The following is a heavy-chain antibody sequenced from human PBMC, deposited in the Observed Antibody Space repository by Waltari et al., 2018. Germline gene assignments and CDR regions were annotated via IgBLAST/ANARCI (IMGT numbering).Heavy chain of an antibody. V-gene: IGHV4-4*02. D-gene: IGHD2-15*01. CDR3: ARDRGRGLYLDT. J-gene: IGHJ4*02. CDR1: ADSMSATDW. Sequence: QLHLEQLGPGLVKPSETLSLICAVSADSMSATDWWSWLRQSPEKGLEWIGQVHRSGRTNFNPSFASRVTVSLDTSTAHFSLKVTSVTAADTAVYYCARDRGRGLYLDTWGQGILVTVSP. CDR2: VHRSGRT.